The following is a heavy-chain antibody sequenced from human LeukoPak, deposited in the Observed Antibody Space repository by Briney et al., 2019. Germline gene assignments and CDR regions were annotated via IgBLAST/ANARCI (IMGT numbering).Heavy chain of an antibody. D-gene: IGHD2-2*01. CDR2: VNHSGST. CDR3: ARGGGSTPYYFDY. J-gene: IGHJ4*02. CDR1: GGSISSYY. V-gene: IGHV4-34*01. Sequence: SETLSLTCTVSGGSISSYYWSWIRQPPGKGLEWIGEVNHSGSTNYNPSLKSRVTISVDTSKNQFSLKLSSVTAADTAVYYCARGGGSTPYYFDYWGQGTLVTVSS.